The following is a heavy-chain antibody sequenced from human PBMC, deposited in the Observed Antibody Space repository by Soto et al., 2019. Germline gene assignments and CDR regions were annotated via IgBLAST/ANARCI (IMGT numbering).Heavy chain of an antibody. CDR1: GSTFTSYG. Sequence: ASVTGSCTASGSTFTSYGISWVRQAPGQGLEWMGWISAYNGNTNYAQKLQGRVTMTTDTSTSTAYMELRSLRSDDTAVYYCARSGHAMVRGVIIRFDYWGQGTRVTVSS. V-gene: IGHV1-18*04. CDR3: ARSGHAMVRGVIIRFDY. D-gene: IGHD3-10*01. CDR2: ISAYNGNT. J-gene: IGHJ4*02.